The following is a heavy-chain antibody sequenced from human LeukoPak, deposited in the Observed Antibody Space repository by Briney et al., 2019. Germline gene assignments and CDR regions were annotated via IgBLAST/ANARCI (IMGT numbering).Heavy chain of an antibody. J-gene: IGHJ6*02. D-gene: IGHD2-15*01. CDR2: ISYDGSNK. CDR3: AKTAVVAGGYYYGMDV. V-gene: IGHV3-30*18. CDR1: GFTFSSYG. Sequence: GGSLRLSCAASGFTFSSYGMHWVRQAPGKGLEWVAVISYDGSNKYYADSVKGRFTISRDNSKDTLYLQMNSLRAEDTAVYYCAKTAVVAGGYYYGMDVWGQGTTVTVSS.